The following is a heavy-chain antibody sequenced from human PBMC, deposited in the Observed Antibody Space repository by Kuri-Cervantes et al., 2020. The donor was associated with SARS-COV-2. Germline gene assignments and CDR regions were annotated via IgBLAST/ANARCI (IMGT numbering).Heavy chain of an antibody. CDR2: IYYSGST. CDR3: ARIPFGYYMHYYYYYMDV. CDR1: GGSISTSTSY. D-gene: IGHD3-3*01. J-gene: IGHJ6*03. Sequence: ESLKISCTVSGGSISTSTSYWGWIRQPPGKGLEWIGSIYYSGSTYYNPSLKSRVTISVDTSKNQFSLKLSSVTAADTAVYYCARIPFGYYMHYYYYYMDVWGKGTTVTVSS. V-gene: IGHV4-39*01.